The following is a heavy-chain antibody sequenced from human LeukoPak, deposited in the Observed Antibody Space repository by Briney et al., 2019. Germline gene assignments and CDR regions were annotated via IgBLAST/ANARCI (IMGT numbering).Heavy chain of an antibody. V-gene: IGHV4-59*08. CDR3: ARGGGYSYGYPYYYGMDV. CDR1: GFTFSDYY. Sequence: GSLRLSCAASGFTFSDYYMSWIRQPPGKGLEWIGYIYYSGSTNYNPSLKSRVTISVDTSKNQFSLKLSSVTAADTAVYYCARGGGYSYGYPYYYGMDVWGQGTTVTVSS. D-gene: IGHD5-18*01. CDR2: IYYSGST. J-gene: IGHJ6*02.